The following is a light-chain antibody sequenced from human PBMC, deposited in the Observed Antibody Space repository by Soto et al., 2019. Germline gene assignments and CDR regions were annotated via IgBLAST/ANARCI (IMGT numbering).Light chain of an antibody. J-gene: IGLJ1*01. V-gene: IGLV2-14*03. Sequence: QSVLAQPASVSGSPGQSITISCTGTSRDVGAYDYVSWYLQYPDKAPQLLIYYVDHRPSGVSSRFSGSKSGNTASLTISGLQAEDEGDYYCCSYADGSIYLFXTGTKVTVL. CDR3: CSYADGSIYL. CDR1: SRDVGAYDY. CDR2: YVD.